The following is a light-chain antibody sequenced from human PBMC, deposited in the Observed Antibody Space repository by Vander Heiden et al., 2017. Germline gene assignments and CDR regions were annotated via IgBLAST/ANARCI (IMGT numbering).Light chain of an antibody. J-gene: IGLJ1*01. CDR3: ISYAGSNIFV. CDR1: SSDVGGYNF. V-gene: IGLV2-8*01. Sequence: QSALTQPPSASGSPGQSVTISCTGTSSDVGGYNFVSWYQQHPGKAPKLMIYEVTQRPSGVPYRFSGSNSGNTASLTVSGLQAEDEADYYCISYAGSNIFVFGTGTKVTVL. CDR2: EVT.